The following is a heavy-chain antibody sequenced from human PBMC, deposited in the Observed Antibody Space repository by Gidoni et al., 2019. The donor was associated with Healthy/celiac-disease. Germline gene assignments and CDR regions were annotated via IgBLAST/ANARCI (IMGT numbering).Heavy chain of an antibody. D-gene: IGHD2-15*01. CDR2: IYYSGST. CDR3: ASTNGWRLGCMDV. J-gene: IGHJ6*02. V-gene: IGHV4-31*03. CDR1: GGSISSGGYY. Sequence: QVQLQESGPGLVTPSQTLSLTCTVSGGSISSGGYYWIWIRQHPGKGLEWIGYIYYSGSTYYNPSLKSRVTISVDTSKNQFSLKLSSVTAADTAVYYCASTNGWRLGCMDVWGQGTTVTVSS.